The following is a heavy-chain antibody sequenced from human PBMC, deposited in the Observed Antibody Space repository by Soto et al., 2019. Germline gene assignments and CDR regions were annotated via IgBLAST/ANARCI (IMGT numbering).Heavy chain of an antibody. J-gene: IGHJ5*02. Sequence: GASVKVSCKASGGTFSSYAISWVRQAPGQGLEWMGGIIPIFGTANYAQKFQGRVTITADESTSTAYMELSSLRSEDTAVYYCARDGRFESIAAAGSNWFDPWGQGTLVTVSS. V-gene: IGHV1-69*13. D-gene: IGHD6-13*01. CDR3: ARDGRFESIAAAGSNWFDP. CDR1: GGTFSSYA. CDR2: IIPIFGTA.